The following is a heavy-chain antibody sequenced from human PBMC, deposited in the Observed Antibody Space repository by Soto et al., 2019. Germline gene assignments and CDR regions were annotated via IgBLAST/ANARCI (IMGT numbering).Heavy chain of an antibody. V-gene: IGHV1-69*15. Sequence: QVQLVQSETEMRKPGSSVKVSCKASGGTFGSNAISWVRQAPGQGLEWMGNIIPIFGTTKNAQNFQGRVTITADESTNKAYMELSSLRSEDTVIYYCAREGYTFGPGAVRGAFDIWGQGTMVTVSS. D-gene: IGHD1-1*01. CDR2: IIPIFGTT. CDR3: AREGYTFGPGAVRGAFDI. CDR1: GGTFGSNA. J-gene: IGHJ3*02.